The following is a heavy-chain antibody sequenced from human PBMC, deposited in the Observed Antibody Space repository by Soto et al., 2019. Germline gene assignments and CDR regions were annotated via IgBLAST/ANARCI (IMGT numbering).Heavy chain of an antibody. D-gene: IGHD3-3*01. V-gene: IGHV4-4*07. J-gene: IGHJ4*02. CDR1: GGSISNYF. CDR3: ARGGQDFWSGTFDY. CDR2: IDDSGST. Sequence: SETLSLTCTVSGGSISNYFCNWIRQPAGKGLEWIGRIDDSGSTNYNPSLKSRITMSADTSRNQFSLKLNSVTAADTAVYYCARGGQDFWSGTFDYWGQGALVTVSS.